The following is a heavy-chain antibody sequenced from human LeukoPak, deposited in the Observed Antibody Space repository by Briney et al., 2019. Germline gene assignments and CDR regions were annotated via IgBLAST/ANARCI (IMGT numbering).Heavy chain of an antibody. CDR3: ARKYRRITIFGVVISYGMDV. J-gene: IGHJ6*02. V-gene: IGHV1-8*01. CDR2: MNPNSGNT. CDR1: GYTFTSYD. D-gene: IGHD3-3*01. Sequence: ASVKVSCKASGYTFTSYDINWVRQATGQGLEWMGWMNPNSGNTGYAQKFQGRVTMTRSTSISTAYMELSSLRSEDTAVYYCARKYRRITIFGVVISYGMDVWGQGTTVTVSS.